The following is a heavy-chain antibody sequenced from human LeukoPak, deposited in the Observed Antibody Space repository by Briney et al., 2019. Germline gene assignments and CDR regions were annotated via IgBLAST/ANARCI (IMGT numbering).Heavy chain of an antibody. V-gene: IGHV4-59*08. D-gene: IGHD3-10*01. CDR1: GGSISNYY. CDR2: IYYRGST. J-gene: IGHJ6*02. Sequence: SETLSLTCTVSGGSISNYYWSWIRQPPGKGLEWIGYIYYRGSTNYNPSLKSRVTISVDTSKNQFSLRLSSVTAADTAVYYCARGPGGSGTRPPYTFYYGMDVWGQGTTVTVSS. CDR3: ARGPGGSGTRPPYTFYYGMDV.